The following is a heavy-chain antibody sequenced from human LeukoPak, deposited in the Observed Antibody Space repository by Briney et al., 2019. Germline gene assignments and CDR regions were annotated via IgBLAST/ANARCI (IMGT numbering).Heavy chain of an antibody. CDR2: IRYDGSNK. V-gene: IGHV3-30*02. CDR3: AAVLRYFDWSRIDY. D-gene: IGHD3-9*01. Sequence: GGSLRLSCAASGFTFSSYGMHWVRQAPGKGLEWVAFIRYDGSNKYYADSVKGRFTISRDNSKNTLYLQMNSLRAEDTAVYYCAAVLRYFDWSRIDYWGQGTLVTVSS. CDR1: GFTFSSYG. J-gene: IGHJ4*02.